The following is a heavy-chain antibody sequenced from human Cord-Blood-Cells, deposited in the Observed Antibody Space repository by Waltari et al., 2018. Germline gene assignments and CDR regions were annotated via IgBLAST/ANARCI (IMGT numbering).Heavy chain of an antibody. CDR1: GFTFSSYG. CDR2: IWYDGSNK. Sequence: QVQLVESGGGVVKPGRSLRLSCAASGFTFSSYGMHWVRQAPGKGLEWVAVIWYDGSNKYYADSVKGRFTISRDNSKNTLYLQMNSLRAEDTAVYYCARDYYGSGSYLYYYYYGMDVWGQGITVTVSS. D-gene: IGHD3-10*01. V-gene: IGHV3-33*01. J-gene: IGHJ6*02. CDR3: ARDYYGSGSYLYYYYYGMDV.